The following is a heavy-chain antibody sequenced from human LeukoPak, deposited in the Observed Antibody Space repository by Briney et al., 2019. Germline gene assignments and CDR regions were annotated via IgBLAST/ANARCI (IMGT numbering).Heavy chain of an antibody. CDR1: GGSISGYY. CDR2: MYTSGDA. V-gene: IGHV4-4*07. J-gene: IGHJ4*02. Sequence: SETLSLICSVSGGSISGYYWSWIRQPAGKGLEWIGRMYTSGDAYYKPSLRSRVTMSVDTSKNQISLEVQSVTAADTAVYYCGRDVPTGRYDYWGQGMLVTVSS. D-gene: IGHD3-16*02. CDR3: GRDVPTGRYDY.